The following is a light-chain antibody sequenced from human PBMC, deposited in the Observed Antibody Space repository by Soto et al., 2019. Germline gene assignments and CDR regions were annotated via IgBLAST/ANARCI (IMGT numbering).Light chain of an antibody. CDR1: QSVSSY. V-gene: IGKV3-11*01. Sequence: EIVLTQSPATLSLSPGDRATLSCRASQSVSSYLAGYQQKPGQAPRLLIYDASNRATGIPARFSGSASGTDFTLTISSLEPDDVAVYYCQQRSNWPPGFTFGPGTKVDIK. CDR2: DAS. J-gene: IGKJ3*01. CDR3: QQRSNWPPGFT.